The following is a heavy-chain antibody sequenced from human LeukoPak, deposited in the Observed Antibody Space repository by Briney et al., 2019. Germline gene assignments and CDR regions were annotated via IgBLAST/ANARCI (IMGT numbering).Heavy chain of an antibody. CDR3: ARGAILGAFNLMDY. D-gene: IGHD1-26*01. V-gene: IGHV3-30*03. J-gene: IGHJ4*02. Sequence: GGSLRLSCAASGFTFGSYAMSWVRQAPGKGLDWVAVILYDGSIQNTADSVRGRFIISRDNSKNTVFLQMSSLTTDDTAVYYCARGAILGAFNLMDYWGQGTLVTVSS. CDR1: GFTFGSYA. CDR2: ILYDGSIQ.